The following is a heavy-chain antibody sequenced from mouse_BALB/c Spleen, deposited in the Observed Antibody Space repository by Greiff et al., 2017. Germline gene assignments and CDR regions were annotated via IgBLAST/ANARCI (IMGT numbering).Heavy chain of an antibody. D-gene: IGHD2-1*01. CDR2: IWAGGST. V-gene: IGHV2-9*02. CDR3: ARDPDGNYGGWFAY. CDR1: GFSLTSYG. Sequence: VKVVESGPGLVAPSQSLSITCTVSGFSLTSYGVHWVRQPPGKGLEWLGVIWAGGSTNYNSALMSRLSISKDNSKSQVFLKMNSLQTDDTAMYYCARDPDGNYGGWFAYWGQGTLVTVSA. J-gene: IGHJ3*01.